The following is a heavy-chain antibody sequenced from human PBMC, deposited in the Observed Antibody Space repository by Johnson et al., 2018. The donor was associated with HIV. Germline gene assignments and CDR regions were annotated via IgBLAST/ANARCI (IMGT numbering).Heavy chain of an antibody. CDR3: ARVVTMIVVDGGIEAFDI. J-gene: IGHJ3*02. CDR2: INWNGGST. Sequence: VQLVESGGGLVQPGRSLRLSCIASGFAFDDYGMSWVRQAPGKGLEWVSGINWNGGSTGYADSVKGRFTISRDNAKNSLYLQMNTLRAEDTALYYCARVVTMIVVDGGIEAFDIWGQGTMVTVSS. V-gene: IGHV3-20*04. D-gene: IGHD3-22*01. CDR1: GFAFDDYG.